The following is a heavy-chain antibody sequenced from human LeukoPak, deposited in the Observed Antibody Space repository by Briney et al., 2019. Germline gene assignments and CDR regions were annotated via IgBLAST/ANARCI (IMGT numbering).Heavy chain of an antibody. Sequence: PSQTLSLTCTVSGGSISSGGYYCSWIRQHPGKGLEWIGYIYYSGSTYYNPSLKSRVTISVDTSKNQFSLKLSSVTAADTAVYYCARSRGTYDYFDYWGQGTLVTVSS. CDR1: GGSISSGGYY. V-gene: IGHV4-31*03. J-gene: IGHJ4*02. CDR2: IYYSGST. CDR3: ARSRGTYDYFDY. D-gene: IGHD3-22*01.